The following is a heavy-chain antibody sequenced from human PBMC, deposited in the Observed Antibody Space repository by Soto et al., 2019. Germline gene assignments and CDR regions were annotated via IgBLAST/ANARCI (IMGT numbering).Heavy chain of an antibody. CDR1: GFTFSSYD. D-gene: IGHD1-1*01. J-gene: IGHJ3*02. V-gene: IGHV3-13*01. CDR2: IGTAGDT. Sequence: VGSLRLSCAASGFTFSSYDMHWVRQATGKGLEWVSAIGTAGDTYYPGYVKGRFTISRENAKNSLYLQMNSLRAEDTAVYYCERDSRNWNDPDAFDTWGQGTMVIGSS. CDR3: ERDSRNWNDPDAFDT.